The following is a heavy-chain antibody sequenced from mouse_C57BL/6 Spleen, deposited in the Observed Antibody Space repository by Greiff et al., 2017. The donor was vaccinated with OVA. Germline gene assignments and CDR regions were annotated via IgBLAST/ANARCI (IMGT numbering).Heavy chain of an antibody. V-gene: IGHV1-50*01. CDR1: GYTFTSYW. J-gene: IGHJ2*01. Sequence: QVQLKQPGAELVKPGASVKLSCKASGYTFTSYWMQWVKQRPGQGLEWIGEIDPSDSYTNYNQKFKGKATLTVDTSSSTAYMQLSSLTSEDSAVYYCARSKLLYFDYWGQGTTLTVSS. D-gene: IGHD2-12*01. CDR2: IDPSDSYT. CDR3: ARSKLLYFDY.